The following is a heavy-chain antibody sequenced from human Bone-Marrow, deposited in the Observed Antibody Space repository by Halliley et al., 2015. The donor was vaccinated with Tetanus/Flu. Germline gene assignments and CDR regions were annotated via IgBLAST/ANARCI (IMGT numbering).Heavy chain of an antibody. Sequence: LEWIGFVSHSYYISNSKSNPSLPSRIPMSLDTSRNQFSLNLTSVTAADTAVYYCARDPGGGALDYWGQGTLVTVTS. V-gene: IGHV4-4*08. CDR3: ARDPGGGALDY. D-gene: IGHD2-15*01. J-gene: IGHJ4*02. CDR2: VSHSYYISNS.